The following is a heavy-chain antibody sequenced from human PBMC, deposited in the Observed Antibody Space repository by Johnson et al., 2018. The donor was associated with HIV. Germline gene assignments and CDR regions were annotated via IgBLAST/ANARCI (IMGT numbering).Heavy chain of an antibody. V-gene: IGHV3-53*01. Sequence: MLLVESGGGLIQPGGSLRLSCAASGFTVSSNYMTWVRQAPGKGLEWVSVISSGDRTYYADSVKGRFTISRDNSKNTLYLQMNTLRAEDTAVYYCARDLPYYYDSSNKNGAFDIWGQGTVVTVS. CDR2: ISSGDRT. J-gene: IGHJ3*02. CDR1: GFTVSSNY. CDR3: ARDLPYYYDSSNKNGAFDI. D-gene: IGHD3-22*01.